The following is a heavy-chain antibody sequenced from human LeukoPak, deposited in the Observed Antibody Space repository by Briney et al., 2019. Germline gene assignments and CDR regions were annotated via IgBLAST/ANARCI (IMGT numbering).Heavy chain of an antibody. CDR1: GYTFTSYY. J-gene: IGHJ5*02. V-gene: IGHV1-46*01. CDR2: INPSGGST. Sequence: ASVKVSCKASGYTFTSYYMHWVRQAPGQGLEWMGIINPSGGSTSYAQKFQGRVTMTRDMSTSTVYMELSSLRSEDTAVYYCARDVGYSGYDGGYWFDPWGQGTLVTVSS. D-gene: IGHD5-12*01. CDR3: ARDVGYSGYDGGYWFDP.